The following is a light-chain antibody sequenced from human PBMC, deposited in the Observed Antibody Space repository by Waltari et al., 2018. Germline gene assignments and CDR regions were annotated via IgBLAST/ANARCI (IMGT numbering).Light chain of an antibody. Sequence: QSALTQPVSVSWSPGPSITISCTGTSRDVGGFNYGSWYQHHPGKAPKLMIYDVTKRPSGVSNRFSGSGSGNTASLTISGLQSEDEAYYYCSSYIRISASWVFGGGTKLTVL. J-gene: IGLJ3*02. CDR3: SSYIRISASWV. V-gene: IGLV2-14*03. CDR2: DVT. CDR1: SRDVGGFNY.